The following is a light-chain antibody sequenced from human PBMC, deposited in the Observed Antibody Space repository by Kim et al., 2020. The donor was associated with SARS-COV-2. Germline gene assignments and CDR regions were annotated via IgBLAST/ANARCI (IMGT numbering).Light chain of an antibody. CDR1: QSISISSY. CDR2: PAS. V-gene: IGKV1-39*01. Sequence: DIQMTQSPSSLSASVGDRVTITCRASQSISISSYLNWYQQKPGKAPELLIYPASNLQSGVPSRFSGSGSGTDFALTISSLQPEDFATYYCQQSYSTPPTFGQGTKVDIK. J-gene: IGKJ1*01. CDR3: QQSYSTPPT.